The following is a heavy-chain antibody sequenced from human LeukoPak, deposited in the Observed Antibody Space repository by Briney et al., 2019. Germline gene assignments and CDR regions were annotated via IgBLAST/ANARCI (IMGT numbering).Heavy chain of an antibody. CDR1: GFTFSSYA. Sequence: GGSLRLSCSASGFTFSSYAMSWVRQAPGKGLEWVSAISGSGGSTYYADSVKGRFTISRDNSKNTLYLQMNSLRAEDTAVYYCAKDGWELLGDARNDYWGQGTLVTVSS. D-gene: IGHD1-26*01. CDR3: AKDGWELLGDARNDY. V-gene: IGHV3-23*01. CDR2: ISGSGGST. J-gene: IGHJ4*02.